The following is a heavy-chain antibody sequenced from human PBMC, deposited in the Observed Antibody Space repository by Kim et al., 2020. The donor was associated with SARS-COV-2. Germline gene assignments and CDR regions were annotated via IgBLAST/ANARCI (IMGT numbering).Heavy chain of an antibody. CDR2: TFYRSEWYS. D-gene: IGHD6-19*01. J-gene: IGHJ4*02. CDR1: GDSVSNNSAT. V-gene: IGHV6-1*01. CDR3: SRGGGYHSGWAFDY. Sequence: SPTLSLTCAISGDSVSNNSATWNLIRQSASRGLEWLGRTFYRSEWYSEFAPSVKSRITINADTSKNQLSLQLNSVTPEDTAIYYCSRGGGYHSGWAFDYWGQGTLVSVSS.